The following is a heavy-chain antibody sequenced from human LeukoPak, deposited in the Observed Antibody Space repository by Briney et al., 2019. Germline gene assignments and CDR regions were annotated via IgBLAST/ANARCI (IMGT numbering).Heavy chain of an antibody. CDR2: IYSGGST. Sequence: PGGSLRLSCAASGFTVSSNYMSWVRQAPGKGLEWVSVIYSGGSTYYADSVKGRFTISRDNSKNTLYLQMNSLRAEDTAVYYCARSISIRGVIRNFDYWGQGTLVTVSS. V-gene: IGHV3-53*01. J-gene: IGHJ4*02. CDR3: ARSISIRGVIRNFDY. CDR1: GFTVSSNY. D-gene: IGHD3-10*01.